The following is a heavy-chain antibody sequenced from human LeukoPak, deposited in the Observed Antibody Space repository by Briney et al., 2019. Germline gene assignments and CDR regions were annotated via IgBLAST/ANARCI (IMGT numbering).Heavy chain of an antibody. CDR2: IYYSGST. D-gene: IGHD3-22*01. J-gene: IGHJ3*02. V-gene: IGHV4-59*01. Sequence: PSETLSLTCTVSGGSISSYYWSWIRQPPGKGLEWIGYIYYSGSTYYNPSLKSRVTISVDTSKNQFSLKLSSVTAADTAVYYCARLVTRGYYDSSGRRIDAFDIWGQGTMVTVSS. CDR1: GGSISSYY. CDR3: ARLVTRGYYDSSGRRIDAFDI.